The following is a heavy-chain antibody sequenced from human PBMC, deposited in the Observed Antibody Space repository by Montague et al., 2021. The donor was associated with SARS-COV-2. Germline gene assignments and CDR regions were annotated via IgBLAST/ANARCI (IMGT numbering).Heavy chain of an antibody. Sequence: SLRLSRAASGFTFSSYAMHWVRQAPGKGLEWVAVISYDGSNKYYADSVKGRFTISRDNSKNTLYLQMNSLRAEDTAVYYCARARYGGYVDAFDIWGQGTMVTVSS. CDR1: GFTFSSYA. D-gene: IGHD5-12*01. J-gene: IGHJ3*02. CDR3: ARARYGGYVDAFDI. CDR2: ISYDGSNK. V-gene: IGHV3-30-3*01.